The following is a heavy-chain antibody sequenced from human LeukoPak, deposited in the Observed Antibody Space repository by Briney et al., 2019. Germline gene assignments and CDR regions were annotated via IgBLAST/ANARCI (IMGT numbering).Heavy chain of an antibody. CDR1: GFTFSSYA. D-gene: IGHD3-22*01. V-gene: IGHV3-30*14. CDR2: ISYDGSNK. CDR3: VRDRGAYYYDTGY. J-gene: IGHJ4*02. Sequence: PGGSLRLSCAASGFTFSSYAMHWVRQAPGKGLEWVAVISYDGSNKYYADSVKGRFTISRDNSKNTLYLQMNSLRAEDTAVYYCVRDRGAYYYDTGYWGQGILVTVSS.